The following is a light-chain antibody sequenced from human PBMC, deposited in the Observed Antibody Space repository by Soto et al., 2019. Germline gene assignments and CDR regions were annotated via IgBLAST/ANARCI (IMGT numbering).Light chain of an antibody. CDR3: QQYYSSPPT. J-gene: IGKJ1*01. CDR2: WAS. CDR1: HHVLYSSDNKNY. Sequence: DIVLTQSPDSLAVSLGERAIINCKSSHHVLYSSDNKNYLSWYQQRPGQPPKLLIYWASTRESGVPDRISGSGSGTDFTLTITSLQAEDVAVYYCQQYYSSPPTFGQGTKVDIK. V-gene: IGKV4-1*01.